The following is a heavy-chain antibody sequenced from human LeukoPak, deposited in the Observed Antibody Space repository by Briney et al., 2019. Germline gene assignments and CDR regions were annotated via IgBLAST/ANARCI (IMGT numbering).Heavy chain of an antibody. CDR1: GFTFDDYA. D-gene: IGHD6-13*01. CDR3: AKDISIAVVGTIDY. CDR2: ISGSSGSI. V-gene: IGHV3-9*01. J-gene: IGHJ4*02. Sequence: GRSLRLSCAASGFTFDDYAMHWVRQAPGKGLEWVSGISGSSGSIDYADSVKGRFTISRDNAKNSLYLQMNSLRAEDTALYYCAKDISIAVVGTIDYWGQGTLVTVSS.